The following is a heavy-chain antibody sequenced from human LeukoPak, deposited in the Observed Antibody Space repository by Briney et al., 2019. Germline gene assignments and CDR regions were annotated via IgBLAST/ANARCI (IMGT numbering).Heavy chain of an antibody. V-gene: IGHV4-38-2*01. Sequence: PSETLSLTCAVCGYSISSGYYWGWIRQPPGKGLEWIGSIYHSGSTYYNPSLKSRVTISVDTSKNQFSLKLSSVTAADTAVYYCARLLMVYERYFDYWGQGALVTVSS. CDR2: IYHSGST. D-gene: IGHD2-8*01. J-gene: IGHJ4*02. CDR3: ARLLMVYERYFDY. CDR1: GYSISSGYY.